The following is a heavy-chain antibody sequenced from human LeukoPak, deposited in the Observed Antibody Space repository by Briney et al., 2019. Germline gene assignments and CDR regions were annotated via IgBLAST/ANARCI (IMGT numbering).Heavy chain of an antibody. D-gene: IGHD6-13*01. CDR3: ARGTAAAAGIDY. V-gene: IGHV3-74*01. CDR2: INTDGSAT. CDR1: GFTFSNYW. Sequence: GGPLRLSCAASGFTFSNYWMHWVRQAPGKGLVWVAHINTDGSATTYGDAAKGRFTVSRDNANNTLSLEMNSLRVEDTAVYYCARGTAAAAGIDYWGQGTLVTVSS. J-gene: IGHJ4*02.